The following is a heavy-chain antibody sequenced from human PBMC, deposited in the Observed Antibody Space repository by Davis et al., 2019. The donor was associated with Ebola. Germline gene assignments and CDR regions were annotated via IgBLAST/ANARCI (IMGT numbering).Heavy chain of an antibody. CDR2: ITSSSSAI. V-gene: IGHV3-48*02. J-gene: IGHJ4*02. D-gene: IGHD1-26*01. CDR3: ARDPTESRIVGATYFDY. CDR1: GFTFSSYS. Sequence: PGGSLRLSCAASGFTFSSYSMNWVRQAPGKGLEWVSYITSSSSAIYYADSVKGRFTISRDNAKNSLYLQMNSLRDEDTAVYYCARDPTESRIVGATYFDYWGQGTLVTVSS.